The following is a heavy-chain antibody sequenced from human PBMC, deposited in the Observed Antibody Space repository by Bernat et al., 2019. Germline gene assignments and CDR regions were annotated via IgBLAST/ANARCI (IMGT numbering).Heavy chain of an antibody. J-gene: IGHJ3*02. CDR2: ISSSGSTI. CDR1: GFTFSSYE. V-gene: IGHV3-48*03. D-gene: IGHD3-22*01. Sequence: EVQLVESGGGLVQPGGSLRLSCAASGFTFSSYEMNWVRQAPGKGLEWVSYISSSGSTIYYADSVKGRFTISRDNAKNSLYLQMNSLRAEDTAVYYCARDPYYYDSSGPIPFDIWGQGTMVTVSS. CDR3: ARDPYYYDSSGPIPFDI.